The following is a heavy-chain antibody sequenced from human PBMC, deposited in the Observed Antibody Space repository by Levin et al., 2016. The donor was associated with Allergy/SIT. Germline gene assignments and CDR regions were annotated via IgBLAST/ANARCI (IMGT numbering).Heavy chain of an antibody. CDR3: ASALSGSYYLR. CDR1: GFTVSSNY. Sequence: GSLKISCAASGFTVSSNYMSWVRQAPGKGLEWVSVIYSGGSTYYADSVKGRFTISRDNSKNTLYLQMNSLRAEDTAVYYCASALSGSYYLRWGQGTLVTVSS. CDR2: IYSGGST. D-gene: IGHD1-26*01. V-gene: IGHV3-53*01. J-gene: IGHJ4*02.